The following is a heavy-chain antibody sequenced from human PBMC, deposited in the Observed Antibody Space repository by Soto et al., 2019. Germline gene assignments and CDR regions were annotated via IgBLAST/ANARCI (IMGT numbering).Heavy chain of an antibody. CDR2: INSDGSST. CDR1: GFTFSSYW. Sequence: GESLKISCAASGFTFSSYWMHWVRQAPGKGLVWVSRINSDGSSTSYADSVKGRFTISRDNAKNTLYLQMNSLRAEDTAVYYCARAGTNWNYEFVGAFDYWGQGTLVTVSS. J-gene: IGHJ4*02. D-gene: IGHD1-7*01. CDR3: ARAGTNWNYEFVGAFDY. V-gene: IGHV3-74*01.